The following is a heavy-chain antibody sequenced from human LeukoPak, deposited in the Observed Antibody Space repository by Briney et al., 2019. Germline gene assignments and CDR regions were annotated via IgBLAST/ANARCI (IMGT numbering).Heavy chain of an antibody. V-gene: IGHV1-69*13. CDR2: IIPIFGTA. D-gene: IGHD2-2*01. J-gene: IGHJ5*02. CDR3: ARGIVVQPSANWFDP. Sequence: GASVKVSCKASGGTFSSYAISWVRQAPGQGLEWMGGIIPIFGTANYAQKFQGRVTITADESTSTAYMELSSLRSEDTAVYYCARGIVVQPSANWFDPWGQGTPVTVSS. CDR1: GGTFSSYA.